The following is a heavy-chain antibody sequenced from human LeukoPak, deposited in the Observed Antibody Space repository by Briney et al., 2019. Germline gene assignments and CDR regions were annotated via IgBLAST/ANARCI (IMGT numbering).Heavy chain of an antibody. CDR2: ISDSGGST. CDR1: GFTFDDYA. CDR3: AKGARGVINDAFDI. J-gene: IGHJ3*02. V-gene: IGHV3-23*01. D-gene: IGHD3-10*01. Sequence: GGSLRLSCAASGFTFDDYAMHWVRQAPGKGLEWVSAISDSGGSTYYSDSVKGRFTISRDNSKNTLYLQMNSLRAEHTAVYYCAKGARGVINDAFDIWGQGTMVTVSS.